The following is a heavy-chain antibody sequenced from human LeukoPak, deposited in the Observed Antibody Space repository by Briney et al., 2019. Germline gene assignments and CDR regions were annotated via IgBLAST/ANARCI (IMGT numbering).Heavy chain of an antibody. Sequence: SVKVSCKASGGTFSSYAISWVRQAPGQGLEWMGGIIPIFGTANYAQKFQGRVTITTDESTSTAYMELSSLRSEDTAVYYCARERGHSGSFLRFYYFDYWGQGTLVTVSS. CDR1: GGTFSSYA. CDR3: ARERGHSGSFLRFYYFDY. J-gene: IGHJ4*02. CDR2: IIPIFGTA. D-gene: IGHD1-26*01. V-gene: IGHV1-69*05.